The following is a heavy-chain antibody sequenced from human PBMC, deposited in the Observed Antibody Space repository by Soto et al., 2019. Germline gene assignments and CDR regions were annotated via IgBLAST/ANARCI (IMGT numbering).Heavy chain of an antibody. V-gene: IGHV6-1*01. Sequence: SQTLSLTCAISGDSVSSNSAAWNWITLSPSRGLEWLARTYYRSRWYNDYAVSVRSRITVNPDTSKNQFSLQLTSVTPEDTAVYYRAGTTSHQWYYMDVWGKGTTVTVSS. CDR1: GDSVSSNSAA. J-gene: IGHJ6*03. CDR3: AGTTSHQWYYMDV. D-gene: IGHD1-7*01. CDR2: TYYRSRWYN.